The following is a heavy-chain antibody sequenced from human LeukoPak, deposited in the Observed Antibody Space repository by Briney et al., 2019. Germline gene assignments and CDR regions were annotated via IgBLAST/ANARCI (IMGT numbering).Heavy chain of an antibody. J-gene: IGHJ4*02. V-gene: IGHV3-66*02. CDR1: GFTVSSNY. Sequence: GGSLRLSCAASGFTVSSNYMSWVRQAPGKGLEWVSVIYSDGSTYYADSVKGRFTISRDNSKNTLYLQMNSLRAEDTAVYYCARVRTGYDSSGYPIDYWGQGTLVTVSS. CDR3: ARVRTGYDSSGYPIDY. D-gene: IGHD3-22*01. CDR2: IYSDGST.